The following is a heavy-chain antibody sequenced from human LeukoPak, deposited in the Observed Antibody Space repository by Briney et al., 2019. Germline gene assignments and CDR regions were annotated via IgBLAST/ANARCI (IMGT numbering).Heavy chain of an antibody. D-gene: IGHD7-27*01. J-gene: IGHJ6*02. CDR1: GFTFSSYW. CDR2: IKPDGSDK. V-gene: IGHV3-7*01. CDR3: ARDDYQLGSYYYGMDV. Sequence: GGSVRLSCAASGFTFSSYWMTWVRQAPGKGLEWVANIKPDGSDKYYVGSVKGRFTISRDNAKNSLYLQMNSLRAEDTALYFCARDDYQLGSYYYGMDVWGQGTTVTVSS.